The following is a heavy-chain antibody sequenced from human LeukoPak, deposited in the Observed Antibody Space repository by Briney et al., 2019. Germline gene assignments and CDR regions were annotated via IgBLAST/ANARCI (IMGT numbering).Heavy chain of an antibody. D-gene: IGHD4/OR15-4a*01. J-gene: IGHJ4*02. V-gene: IGHV3-23*01. CDR2: VSGSGGST. Sequence: PGGSLRLSCAASGFTFSSYSMNWVRQAPGKGLEWVASVSGSGGSTYYADSVKGRFTISRDNSKNTLYLQMNSLRAEDTAVYYCAKDCAYGAHAFDYWGQGSLVTVSS. CDR1: GFTFSSYS. CDR3: AKDCAYGAHAFDY.